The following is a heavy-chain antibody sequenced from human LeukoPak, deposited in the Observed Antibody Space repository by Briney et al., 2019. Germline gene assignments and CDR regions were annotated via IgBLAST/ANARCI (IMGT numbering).Heavy chain of an antibody. J-gene: IGHJ4*02. Sequence: GGSLRLSCAASGFTFSSSWMSWVRQAPGKGLEWVANINQDGSGKYYLDSLRGRFTISRDNAKNSLYLQVNSLRAEDTAVYYCVRGVDYWGQGILVTVSS. V-gene: IGHV3-7*04. CDR1: GFTFSSSW. CDR3: VRGVDY. CDR2: INQDGSGK.